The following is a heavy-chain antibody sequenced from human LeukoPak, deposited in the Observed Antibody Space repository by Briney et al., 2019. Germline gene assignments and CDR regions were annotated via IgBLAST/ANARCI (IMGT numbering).Heavy chain of an antibody. D-gene: IGHD2-2*01. CDR1: GFTFSSYA. CDR3: AKALPVYCSSTSCYLFDY. CDR2: IRSSGGST. V-gene: IGHV3-23*01. J-gene: IGHJ4*02. Sequence: GGSLRLSCAASGFTFSSYAMSWVRQAPGKGLEWVSAIRSSGGSTYYADSVKGRFTISRDNSKNTLYLQMNSLRAEDTAVYYCAKALPVYCSSTSCYLFDYWGQGTLVTVSS.